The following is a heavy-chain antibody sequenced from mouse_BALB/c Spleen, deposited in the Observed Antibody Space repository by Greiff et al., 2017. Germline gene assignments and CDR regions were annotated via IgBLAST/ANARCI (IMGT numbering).Heavy chain of an antibody. J-gene: IGHJ4*01. CDR3: ARGATVEPLAMDY. Sequence: VKLMESGAELVRPGVSVKISCKGSGYTFTDYAMHWVKQSHAKSLEWIGVISTYYGDASYNQKFKGKATMTVDKSSSTAYMELARLTSEDSAIYYCARGATVEPLAMDYWGQGTSVTVSS. CDR2: ISTYYGDA. CDR1: GYTFTDYA. V-gene: IGHV1S137*01. D-gene: IGHD1-1*01.